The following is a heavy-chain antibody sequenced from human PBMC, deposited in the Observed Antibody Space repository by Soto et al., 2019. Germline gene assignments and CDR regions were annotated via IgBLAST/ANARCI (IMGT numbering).Heavy chain of an antibody. J-gene: IGHJ6*02. CDR2: VYYGGSH. CDR1: GGSISSYY. D-gene: IGHD3-22*01. CDR3: AGGDYYHSSGYYFYYYTMDV. V-gene: IGHV4-39*01. Sequence: SETLSLTCTVSGGSISSYYLGWIRQPPGKGLEWIGNVYYGGSHYYNPSLKSRVTISVETSKSQFSLKLSSVTAADTAVYYCAGGDYYHSSGYYFYYYTMDVWGQGTTVTVYS.